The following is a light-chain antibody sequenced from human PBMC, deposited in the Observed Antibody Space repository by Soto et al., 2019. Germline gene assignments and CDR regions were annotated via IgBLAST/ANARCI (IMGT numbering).Light chain of an antibody. CDR1: QTINDY. J-gene: IGKJ1*01. V-gene: IGKV1-39*01. CDR2: AAS. CDR3: QQSYSSWWT. Sequence: EIQMTQSPSSLSASVGDRVTISCRASQTINDYLNWYQQKPGKALKLLIYAASNLQSGVPSRFSGSGSGTDFTLTITSLQPEDFATYYCQQSYSSWWTFGQGTKVEMK.